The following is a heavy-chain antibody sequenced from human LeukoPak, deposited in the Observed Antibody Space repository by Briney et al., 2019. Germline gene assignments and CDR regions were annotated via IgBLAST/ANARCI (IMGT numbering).Heavy chain of an antibody. CDR2: ISSSGSTI. V-gene: IGHV3-48*03. J-gene: IGHJ4*02. CDR1: GFTFSSYE. Sequence: GGSLRLSCAASGFTFSSYEMNWVRQAPGKGLEWVSYISSSGSTIYYADSVKGRFTISRDNAKNTLYLQMNSLRAEDTAVYYCAQQLSGSWWNWGQGTLVTVSS. CDR3: AQQLSGSWWN. D-gene: IGHD6-13*01.